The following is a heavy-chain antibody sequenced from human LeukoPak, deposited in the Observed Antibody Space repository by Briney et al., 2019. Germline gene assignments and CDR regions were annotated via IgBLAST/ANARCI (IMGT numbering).Heavy chain of an antibody. J-gene: IGHJ3*02. CDR2: IRYDGSSK. D-gene: IGHD6-19*01. CDR3: ARDGAGSGSI. Sequence: PGGSLRLSCAASGFTFSSYGMHWVRQAPGKGLEWVAFIRYDGSSKYYADSVKGRFTISRDNSKNTLYLQMNSLRAEDTALYYCARDGAGSGSIWGQGTMVTVSS. V-gene: IGHV3-30*02. CDR1: GFTFSSYG.